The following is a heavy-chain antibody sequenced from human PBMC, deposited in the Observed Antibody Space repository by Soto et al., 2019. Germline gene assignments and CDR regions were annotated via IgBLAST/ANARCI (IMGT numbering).Heavy chain of an antibody. CDR2: IYPGDSDT. Sequence: LKISCKGSGYSFTSYWIGWVRQMPGKGLEWMGIIYPGDSDTRYSPSFQGQVTISADKSISTAYLQWSSLKASDTAMYYCARHFRYESIAVAPTLFDYWGQGTLVTVSS. CDR1: GYSFTSYW. V-gene: IGHV5-51*01. J-gene: IGHJ4*02. D-gene: IGHD6-19*01. CDR3: ARHFRYESIAVAPTLFDY.